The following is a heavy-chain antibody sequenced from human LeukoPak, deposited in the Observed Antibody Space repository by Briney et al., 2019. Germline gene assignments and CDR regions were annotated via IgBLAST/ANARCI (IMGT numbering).Heavy chain of an antibody. CDR2: ISSSGSTI. CDR3: AELGITMIGGV. Sequence: GGSLSLSCAAAEFTFSSYEVNWVRQASGKGLEWVSYISSSGSTIYYADSVKGRFTISRDNAKNSLYLQMNSLRAEDTAVYYCAELGITMIGGVWGKGTTVTISS. J-gene: IGHJ6*04. CDR1: EFTFSSYE. D-gene: IGHD3-10*02. V-gene: IGHV3-48*03.